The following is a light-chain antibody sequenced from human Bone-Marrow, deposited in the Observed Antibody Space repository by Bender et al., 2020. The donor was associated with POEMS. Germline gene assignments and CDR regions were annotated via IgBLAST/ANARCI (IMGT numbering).Light chain of an antibody. J-gene: IGLJ3*02. CDR1: SSKFGSYP. CDR2: NNS. CDR3: ETWDDSLNGWV. Sequence: QSVLTQPPSASGTPGQRVTISCSGSSSKFGSYPVNWYQQLPGAAPKLVIFNNSQRPSGFPDRFSGSNSGTSASLAISWLLSDDEADFYCETWDDSLNGWVFGGGTKLTVL. V-gene: IGLV1-44*01.